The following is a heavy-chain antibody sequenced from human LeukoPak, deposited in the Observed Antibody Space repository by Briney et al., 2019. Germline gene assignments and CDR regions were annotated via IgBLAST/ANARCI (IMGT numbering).Heavy chain of an antibody. CDR3: ARDMGDYGGNGNAFDY. D-gene: IGHD4-23*01. CDR2: INPNSGGT. CDR1: GYTFTGYY. V-gene: IGHV1-2*02. Sequence: ASVKVSCKASGYTFTGYYMHWVRQAPGQGLEWMGWINPNSGGTNYAQKFQGRVTMTRDTSISTAYMELSRLRSDDTAVCYCARDMGDYGGNGNAFDYWGQGTLVTVSS. J-gene: IGHJ4*02.